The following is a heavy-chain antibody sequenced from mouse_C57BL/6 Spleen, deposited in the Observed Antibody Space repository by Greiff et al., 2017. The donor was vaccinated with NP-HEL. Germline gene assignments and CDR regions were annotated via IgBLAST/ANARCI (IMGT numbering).Heavy chain of an antibody. CDR2: IYPGDGDT. Sequence: QVQLQQSGAELVKPGASVKISCKASGYAFSSYWMNWVKQRPGKGLEWIGQIYPGDGDTNYNGKFKGKATLTADKSSSTAYMQLSSLTSEDSAVYFCARRIYCYGSSSNWYFDVWGTGTTVTVSS. J-gene: IGHJ1*03. D-gene: IGHD1-1*01. CDR1: GYAFSSYW. V-gene: IGHV1-80*01. CDR3: ARRIYCYGSSSNWYFDV.